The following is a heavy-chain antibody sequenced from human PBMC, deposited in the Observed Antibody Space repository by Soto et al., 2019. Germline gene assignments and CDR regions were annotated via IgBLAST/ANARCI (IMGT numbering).Heavy chain of an antibody. V-gene: IGHV2-5*02. J-gene: IGHJ4*02. CDR3: AHSPVYVWGSYRPLSTSDY. CDR1: GFSLSTSGVG. D-gene: IGHD3-16*02. CDR2: IYWDDDK. Sequence: QITLKESGPTLVKPTQTLTLTCTFSGFSLSTSGVGVGWIRQPPGKALEWLALIYWDDDKRYSPSLKSRLTTTKDTSKIQVVLTMTNTDPVATATYYCAHSPVYVWGSYRPLSTSDYWGQGTLVTVSS.